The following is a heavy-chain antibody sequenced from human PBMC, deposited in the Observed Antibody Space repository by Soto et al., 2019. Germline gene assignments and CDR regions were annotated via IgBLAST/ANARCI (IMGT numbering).Heavy chain of an antibody. CDR2: ISGSGGST. J-gene: IGHJ3*02. CDR3: AKVLFDDRDAFDI. Sequence: GGSLRLSCAASGFTFSSYAMSWVRQAPGKGLEWVSAISGSGGSTYYADSVKGRFTISRDNSKNTPYLQMNSLRAEDTAVYYCAKVLFDDRDAFDIWGQGTMVTVSS. CDR1: GFTFSSYA. V-gene: IGHV3-23*01.